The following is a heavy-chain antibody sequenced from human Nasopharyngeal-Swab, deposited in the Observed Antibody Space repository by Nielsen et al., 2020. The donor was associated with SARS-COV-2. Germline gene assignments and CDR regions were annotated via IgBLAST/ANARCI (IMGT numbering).Heavy chain of an antibody. CDR3: AREAWLRFGYYYGMDV. J-gene: IGHJ6*02. D-gene: IGHD5-12*01. Sequence: SEILSLTCAVYGGSFSGYYWSWIRQPPGKGLEWIGEINHSGSTNYNPSLKSRVTISVDTSKNQFSLKLSSVTAADTAVYYCAREAWLRFGYYYGMDVWGQGTTVTVSS. V-gene: IGHV4-34*01. CDR1: GGSFSGYY. CDR2: INHSGST.